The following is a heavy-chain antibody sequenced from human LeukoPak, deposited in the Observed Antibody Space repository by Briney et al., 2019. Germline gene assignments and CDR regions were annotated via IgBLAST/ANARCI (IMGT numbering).Heavy chain of an antibody. V-gene: IGHV1-69-2*01. CDR2: VDPEDGET. D-gene: IGHD2-21*02. CDR3: ATLGSYCGGDCYSTDAFDI. Sequence: GATVKISCKVSGYTFTDYYMHWVQQAPGKGLEWMGLVDPEDGETIYAEKFQGRVTITADTSTDTAYMELSSLRSEDTAVYYCATLGSYCGGDCYSTDAFDIWGQGTMVTVSS. CDR1: GYTFTDYY. J-gene: IGHJ3*02.